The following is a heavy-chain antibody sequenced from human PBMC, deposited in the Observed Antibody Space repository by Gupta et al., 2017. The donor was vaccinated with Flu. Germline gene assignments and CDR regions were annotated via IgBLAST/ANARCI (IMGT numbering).Heavy chain of an antibody. Sequence: QAQLQESGPGLVKPSETLSLTCAVSGDSISSYYWSWIRQAPGKGLEWIGHIYYGGSTNYNPSLKRRVTISVDTSKKQFSLKLSSVTAADTAVYYCARDGSGTYLGLNWYFDLWGRGTLVTVSS. CDR2: IYYGGST. V-gene: IGHV4-59*01. J-gene: IGHJ2*01. CDR3: ARDGSGTYLGLNWYFDL. D-gene: IGHD1-26*01. CDR1: GDSISSYY.